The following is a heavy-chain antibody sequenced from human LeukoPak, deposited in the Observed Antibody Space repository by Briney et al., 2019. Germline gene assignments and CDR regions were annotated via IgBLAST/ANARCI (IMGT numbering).Heavy chain of an antibody. V-gene: IGHV4-39*01. CDR1: GGSISSSSYY. Sequence: PSETLSLTCTVSGGSISSSSYYWGWIRQPPGKGLEWIGSIYYSGSTYYNPSLKSRVTISVDTSKNQFSLKLSSVTAADTAVYYCARRSMIVIFDYWGQGTLVTVSS. CDR3: ARRSMIVIFDY. CDR2: IYYSGST. J-gene: IGHJ4*02. D-gene: IGHD3-22*01.